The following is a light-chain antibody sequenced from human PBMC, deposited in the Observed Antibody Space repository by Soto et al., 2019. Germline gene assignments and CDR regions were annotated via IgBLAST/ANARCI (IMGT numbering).Light chain of an antibody. V-gene: IGLV2-14*03. CDR1: SSDVGRYNY. Sequence: QSALTQPASVSGSPGQSITISCIGTSSDVGRYNYVSWYQQHPGKAPKVMIYDVSNRPSGVSNRFSGSKSGNTASLTISGLQAEDEADYYCSSYTSSSTRVFGGGTKLTVL. J-gene: IGLJ2*01. CDR3: SSYTSSSTRV. CDR2: DVS.